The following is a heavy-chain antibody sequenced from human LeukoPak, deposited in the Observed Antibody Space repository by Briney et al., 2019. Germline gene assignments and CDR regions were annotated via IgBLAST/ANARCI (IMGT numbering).Heavy chain of an antibody. CDR2: IIPIFGTA. CDR3: ARAPLSGDYGIDY. CDR1: GGTFSSYA. V-gene: IGHV1-69*13. D-gene: IGHD4-17*01. J-gene: IGHJ4*02. Sequence: SVTVSCTASGGTFSSYAISWVRQAPGQGREGMGGIIPIFGTAHYAQKFQGRVTITADQSTSTAYMELSSLRSEDTAVYYCARAPLSGDYGIDYWGQGTLVTVSS.